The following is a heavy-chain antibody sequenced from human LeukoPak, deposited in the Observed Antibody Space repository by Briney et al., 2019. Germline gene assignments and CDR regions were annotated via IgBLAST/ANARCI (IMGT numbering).Heavy chain of an antibody. J-gene: IGHJ3*02. V-gene: IGHV1-69*05. D-gene: IGHD3-16*01. CDR1: GGTFSSYA. CDR3: AVKGDHDAFDI. CDR2: IIPIFGTA. Sequence: ASVKVSCKASGGTFSSYAISWVRQAPGQGLEWMGGIIPIFGTANYAQKFQGRVTITTDESTSTAYMELSSLRSEDTAVYYCAVKGDHDAFDIWGQGTMVTVSS.